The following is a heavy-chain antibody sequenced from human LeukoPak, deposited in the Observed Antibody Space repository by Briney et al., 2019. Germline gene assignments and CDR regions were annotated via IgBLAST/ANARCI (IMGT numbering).Heavy chain of an antibody. D-gene: IGHD6-19*01. J-gene: IGHJ6*02. CDR1: GGSISSYY. V-gene: IGHV4-59*08. Sequence: SETLSLTCTVSGGSISSYYWSWIRQPPGKGLEWIGYIYYSGSTNYNPSLKSRVTISVDTSKNQFSLKLSSVTAADTAVYYCARLRQRHSSGWSDYYYYGMDVWGQGTTVTVFS. CDR3: ARLRQRHSSGWSDYYYYGMDV. CDR2: IYYSGST.